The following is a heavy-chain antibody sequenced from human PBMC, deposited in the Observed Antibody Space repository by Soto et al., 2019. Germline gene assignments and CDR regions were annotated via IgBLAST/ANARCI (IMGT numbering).Heavy chain of an antibody. Sequence: SETLSLTCTVSTDSSSFTNSYWGWIRQPPGKGLQWIGSSSYNGGTFYNPSLKGRVVISFDTSKKQSSLQVTSVTAADTAVYFCARHRIEVVWRGFDFWGQGSPVTVYS. CDR2: SSYNGGT. CDR3: ARHRIEVVWRGFDF. J-gene: IGHJ4*02. V-gene: IGHV4-39*01. CDR1: TDSSSFTNSY. D-gene: IGHD3-10*01.